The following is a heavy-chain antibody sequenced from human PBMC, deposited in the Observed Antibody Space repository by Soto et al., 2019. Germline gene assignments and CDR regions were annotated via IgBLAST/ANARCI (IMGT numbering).Heavy chain of an antibody. CDR1: GFTFSDYW. CDR3: ARLVEHGSGWNEH. Sequence: VQLVESGGDLVKVGGSLRLSCAASGFTFSDYWMSWIRQAPEEGLEWVAYISTRSSIIYYADSVKGRFTISRDEAKRSLYLQMNSLRAEDTATYYCARLVEHGSGWNEHWGQGTLVTVSS. CDR2: ISTRSSII. V-gene: IGHV3-11*01. J-gene: IGHJ4*02. D-gene: IGHD6-19*01.